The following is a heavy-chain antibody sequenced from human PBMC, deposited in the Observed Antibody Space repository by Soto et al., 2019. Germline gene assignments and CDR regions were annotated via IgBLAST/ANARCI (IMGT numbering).Heavy chain of an antibody. CDR2: ISYDGSNK. V-gene: IGHV3-30-3*01. CDR3: ARGSGYESARVDY. D-gene: IGHD5-12*01. CDR1: GFTFSNYA. Sequence: QVQLVESGGGVVQPGRSLRLSCAASGFTFSNYAMHWVRQAPGKGLEWVAFISYDGSNKYYADSVKGRFTISRDNSKNTLYLQMNSLRAEDTAVYYCARGSGYESARVDYCGQGTLVTVSS. J-gene: IGHJ4*02.